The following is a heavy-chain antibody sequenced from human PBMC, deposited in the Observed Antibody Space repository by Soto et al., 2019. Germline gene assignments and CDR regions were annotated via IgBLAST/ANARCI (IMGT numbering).Heavy chain of an antibody. Sequence: VQLVESGEGLVQPGGSLRLSCAASGFTFSNYAMHWVRQAPGKGLEYVSAISSNGGSTYYADSVKGRFTISRDNSKNTLYLQMGSLRAEDMAVYYCARTHYDFWSGYPQGYFDYWGQGTLVTVSS. V-gene: IGHV3-64*02. CDR2: ISSNGGST. D-gene: IGHD3-3*01. CDR1: GFTFSNYA. J-gene: IGHJ4*02. CDR3: ARTHYDFWSGYPQGYFDY.